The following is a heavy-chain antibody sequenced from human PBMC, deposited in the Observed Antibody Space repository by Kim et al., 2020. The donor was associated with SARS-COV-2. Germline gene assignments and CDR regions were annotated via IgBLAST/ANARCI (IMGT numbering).Heavy chain of an antibody. CDR3: ATHFAYDDSSGLPPFDY. V-gene: IGHV1-24*01. CDR1: GYTLTELS. CDR2: FDPEDGET. D-gene: IGHD3-22*01. J-gene: IGHJ4*02. Sequence: ASVKVSCKVSGYTLTELSMHWVRQAPGKGLEWLGGFDPEDGETIYAQKFQGRVTMTEDTSTDTAYMEPSSLRSEDTAVYYCATHFAYDDSSGLPPFDYWGQGALVTVSS.